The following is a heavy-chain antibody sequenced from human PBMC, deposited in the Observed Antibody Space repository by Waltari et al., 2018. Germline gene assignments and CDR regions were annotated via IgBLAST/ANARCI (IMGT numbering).Heavy chain of an antibody. CDR3: ARDQWFAFDI. CDR2: IKKDGSEE. V-gene: IGHV3-7*01. J-gene: IGHJ3*02. Sequence: EVQLVESGGGLVQPGGSMRLSWAASGFTLGSHWKSWVRQATGKGLEWVANIKKDGSEEYYVDSVRGRVTISRDNAKNSLYLQMNSLRPEDTAVYYCARDQWFAFDIWGQGTMVTVSS. D-gene: IGHD3-22*01. CDR1: GFTLGSHW.